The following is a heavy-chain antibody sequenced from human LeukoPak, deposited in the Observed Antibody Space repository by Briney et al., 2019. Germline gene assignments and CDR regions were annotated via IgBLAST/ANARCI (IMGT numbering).Heavy chain of an antibody. CDR3: VRQGTNSGYYLLDY. CDR1: GAYLSDYY. D-gene: IGHD3-3*01. V-gene: IGHV4-34*01. Sequence: SETLSLTCAVYGAYLSDYYWSWIRQSPGKGLQWIGEVAHKGPTVYSPTLNRKYNPSLESRVPMSVDPSKNQFSLKLTSVTVADTATYYCVRQGTNSGYYLLDYWGPGHLVTVSS. J-gene: IGHJ4*02. CDR2: VAHKGPTVYSPTLNR.